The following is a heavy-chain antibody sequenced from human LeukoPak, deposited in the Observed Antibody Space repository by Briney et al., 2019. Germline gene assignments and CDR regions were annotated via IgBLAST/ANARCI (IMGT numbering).Heavy chain of an antibody. CDR1: GGSISSGDYY. Sequence: SETLSLTCTVSGGSISSGDYYWSWIRQPPGKGLEWIGYIYYSGSTNYNPSLKSRVTISVDTSKNQFSLKLSSVTAADTAVYYCARDGGRSAFDYWGQGTLVTVSS. CDR2: IYYSGST. D-gene: IGHD1-26*01. J-gene: IGHJ4*02. CDR3: ARDGGRSAFDY. V-gene: IGHV4-61*08.